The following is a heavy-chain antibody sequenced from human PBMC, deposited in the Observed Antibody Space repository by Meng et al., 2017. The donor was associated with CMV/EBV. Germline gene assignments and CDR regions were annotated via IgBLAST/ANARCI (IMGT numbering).Heavy chain of an antibody. CDR2: IYSGGST. V-gene: IGHV3-66*02. Sequence: LSLTCAAPGFTVSSNYMSWVRQAPGKGLEWVSVIYSGGSTYYADSVKGRFTISRDNSKNTLYLQMNSLRAEDTAVYYCARDVGTHDYDFWSGPWQSYGMDVWGQGATVTVSS. D-gene: IGHD3-3*01. CDR1: GFTVSSNY. CDR3: ARDVGTHDYDFWSGPWQSYGMDV. J-gene: IGHJ6*02.